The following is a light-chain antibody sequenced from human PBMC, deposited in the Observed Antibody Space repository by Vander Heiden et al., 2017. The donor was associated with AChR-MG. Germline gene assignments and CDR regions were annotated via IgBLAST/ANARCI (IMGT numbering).Light chain of an antibody. V-gene: IGLV3-1*01. Sequence: SYELTQPPSVSVSPGQTASITCSGDKLGDKYACWYQQKPGQSPVLVIYQDSKRPSGIPGRFSGSNSGNTATLTISGTQAMDEADYYCQAWDSSTAVFGTGTKVHRP. CDR1: KLGDKY. CDR3: QAWDSSTAV. J-gene: IGLJ1*01. CDR2: QDS.